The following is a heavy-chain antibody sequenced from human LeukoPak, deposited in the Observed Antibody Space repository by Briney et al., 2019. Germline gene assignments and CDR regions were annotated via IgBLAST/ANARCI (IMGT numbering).Heavy chain of an antibody. CDR3: AKDIRASNCSGGSCYGGFDY. Sequence: GGSLRLSCAASGFTFNSYDMNWVRQAPGKGLEGVSGVSWNSGGIGYADSVTCRFTISRDHAKNSLYLQMNSLRAEDMALYYCAKDIRASNCSGGSCYGGFDYWGQGTLVTVSS. CDR1: GFTFNSYD. V-gene: IGHV3-9*03. CDR2: VSWNSGGI. J-gene: IGHJ4*02. D-gene: IGHD2-15*01.